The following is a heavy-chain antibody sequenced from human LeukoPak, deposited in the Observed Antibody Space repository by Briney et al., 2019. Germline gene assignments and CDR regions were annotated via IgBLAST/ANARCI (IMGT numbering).Heavy chain of an antibody. J-gene: IGHJ4*02. Sequence: SETLSLTCTVSGGSLSSYYWSWIRQPAGKGLEGIGRIYTSGSTNYNASLKSRVSMSVDTSKNQFSLKLSSVTAADMAVFYCARENSGSYREFDYWGQGTLVTVSS. CDR3: ARENSGSYREFDY. V-gene: IGHV4-4*07. D-gene: IGHD1-26*01. CDR2: IYTSGST. CDR1: GGSLSSYY.